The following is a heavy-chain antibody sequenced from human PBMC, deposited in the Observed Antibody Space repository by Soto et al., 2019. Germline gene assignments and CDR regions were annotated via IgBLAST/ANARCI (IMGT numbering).Heavy chain of an antibody. CDR3: VKSQSGSYFAAFDI. J-gene: IGHJ3*02. D-gene: IGHD1-26*01. CDR2: FTGSGVTT. CDR1: GDSFGSYV. V-gene: IGHV3-23*01. Sequence: GGSLSLSCVVSGDSFGSYVMNWVRKAQGKGLEWVSGFTGSGVTTWYADSVKGRFTSSRDNSKNTLFLQMNSLRAEDTAVYYGVKSQSGSYFAAFDIWGQGTTVTVSS.